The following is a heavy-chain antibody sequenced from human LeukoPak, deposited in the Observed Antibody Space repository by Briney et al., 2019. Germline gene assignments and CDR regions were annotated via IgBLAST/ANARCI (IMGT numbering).Heavy chain of an antibody. Sequence: GGSLRLSCAASGFTFSNAWMSWVRQAPGKGLEWVGRIKSKTDGGTTDYAAPVKGRFTISRDDSKNTLYLQMNSLKTEDTAVYYCTTEPGDKYCSSTSCYKDYWGQGTLVTVSS. V-gene: IGHV3-15*01. CDR3: TTEPGDKYCSSTSCYKDY. CDR1: GFTFSNAW. CDR2: IKSKTDGGTT. J-gene: IGHJ4*02. D-gene: IGHD2-2*02.